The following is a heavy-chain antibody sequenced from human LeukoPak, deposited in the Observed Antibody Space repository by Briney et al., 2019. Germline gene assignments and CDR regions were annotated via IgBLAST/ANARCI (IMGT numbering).Heavy chain of an antibody. Sequence: SETLSLTCAVSGYSISSGYYWGWIRQPPGKGLEWIGGIYHSGSTYYNPSLKSRVTISVDTPKNQFSLKLSSVTAADTAVYYCARHSNYFDYWGQGTLVTVSS. CDR1: GYSISSGYY. CDR2: IYHSGST. CDR3: ARHSNYFDY. V-gene: IGHV4-38-2*01. J-gene: IGHJ4*02.